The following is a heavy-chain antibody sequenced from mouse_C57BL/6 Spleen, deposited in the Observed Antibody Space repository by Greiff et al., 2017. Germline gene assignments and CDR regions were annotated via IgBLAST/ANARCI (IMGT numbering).Heavy chain of an antibody. CDR3: ARSLLPFDY. CDR2: INPGSGGT. J-gene: IGHJ2*01. D-gene: IGHD2-3*01. V-gene: IGHV1-54*01. Sequence: VHLVESGAELVRPGTSVKVSCKASGYAFTNYLIEWVKQRPGQGLEWIGVINPGSGGTNYNEKFKGKATLTADKSSSTAYMQLSSLTSEDSAVYFCARSLLPFDYWGQGTTLTVSS. CDR1: GYAFTNYL.